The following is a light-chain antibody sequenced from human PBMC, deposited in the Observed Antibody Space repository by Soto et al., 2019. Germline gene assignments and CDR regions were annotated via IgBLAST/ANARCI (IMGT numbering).Light chain of an antibody. CDR3: QQYNYWPPFT. Sequence: EIVMTQSPATLSVSPGERATLSCRASQSASNNLAWYQQKPGQAPRLLIYGASTRAPGLPARFSGSGSGTEFTLTITGLQSADFGVYYCQQYNYWPPFTFGQGTKLEIK. V-gene: IGKV3-15*01. CDR2: GAS. J-gene: IGKJ2*01. CDR1: QSASNN.